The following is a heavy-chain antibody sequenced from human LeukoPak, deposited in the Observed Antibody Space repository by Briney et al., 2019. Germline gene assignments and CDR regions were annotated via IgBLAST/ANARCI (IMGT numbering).Heavy chain of an antibody. CDR2: IKSKADGGAT. J-gene: IGHJ4*02. CDR3: VGNFLGY. Sequence: PGRSLRLSCAASGITFSNTWMTWVRQAPGKGLEWVGRIKSKADGGATDYTAPVNGRFTISRDDSKNTLYLQMNSLKTEDTAVYYCVGNFLGYWGQGTLVTVSS. V-gene: IGHV3-15*01. D-gene: IGHD3-3*01. CDR1: GITFSNTW.